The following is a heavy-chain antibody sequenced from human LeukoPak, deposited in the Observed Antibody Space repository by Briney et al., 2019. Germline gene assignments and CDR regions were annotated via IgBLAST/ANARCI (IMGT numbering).Heavy chain of an antibody. D-gene: IGHD2-15*01. CDR2: SSYTGST. J-gene: IGHJ5*02. CDR3: GKEKPLASIGRFGP. Sequence: SETLSLTCSVSGDSISSFSYFWGWIRQSPGQGLEWIGSSSYTGSTNYNPSLKGRATISLDTSKNQFFLKLSSVTAADTALSYRGKEKPLASIGRFGPWGPGTLGTGFS. CDR1: GDSISSFSYF. V-gene: IGHV4-39*07.